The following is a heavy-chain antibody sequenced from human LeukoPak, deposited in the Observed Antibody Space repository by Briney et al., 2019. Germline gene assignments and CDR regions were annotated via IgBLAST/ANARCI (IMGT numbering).Heavy chain of an antibody. CDR3: AKDRSVNRGNYFDY. D-gene: IGHD7-27*01. Sequence: PGGSLRLSCAASGFTFSSYGMHWVRQAPGKGLEWVAVISYDGSNKYYADSVKGRFTISRDNSKNTLYLQMNSLRAEDTAVYYCAKDRSVNRGNYFDYWGQGTLVTVSS. J-gene: IGHJ4*02. CDR2: ISYDGSNK. V-gene: IGHV3-30*18. CDR1: GFTFSSYG.